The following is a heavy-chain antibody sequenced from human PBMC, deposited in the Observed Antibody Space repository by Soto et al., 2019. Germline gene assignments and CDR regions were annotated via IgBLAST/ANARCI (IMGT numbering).Heavy chain of an antibody. CDR3: ARWTYCGGDCYWLDF. Sequence: SETLSLTCSVSGGSMNNYYWSWIRQPPGKGLEWIGYIYYSGSANYDPSLRSRVTISLNTSKNQFSLNLNSVTAADTAIYYCARWTYCGGDCYWLDFWGQGTLVTVSS. V-gene: IGHV4-59*01. D-gene: IGHD2-21*02. CDR2: IYYSGSA. J-gene: IGHJ4*02. CDR1: GGSMNNYY.